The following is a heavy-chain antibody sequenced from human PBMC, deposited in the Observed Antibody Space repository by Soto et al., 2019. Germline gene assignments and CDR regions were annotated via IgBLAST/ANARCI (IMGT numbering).Heavy chain of an antibody. Sequence: QVQLQESGPGLVKPSGTLSLTCAVSGDSISSSNWWSWVRQPPGKGLEWIGEIHHSGTTIYNPSLKSRLTISVDKSTNQFSLKLSSVTAADTAVYFCARVPRGSSYGFFDYWGQGSLVTVSS. CDR2: IHHSGTT. D-gene: IGHD5-18*01. V-gene: IGHV4-4*02. J-gene: IGHJ4*02. CDR1: GDSISSSNW. CDR3: ARVPRGSSYGFFDY.